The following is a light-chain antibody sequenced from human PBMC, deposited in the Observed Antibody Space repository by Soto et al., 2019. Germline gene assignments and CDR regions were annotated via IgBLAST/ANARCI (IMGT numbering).Light chain of an antibody. V-gene: IGKV3-20*01. J-gene: IGKJ2*01. CDR2: GAS. Sequence: EIVLTQSPGTLSLSPGERVTLSCRASQSVRSSYLAWYQQKPRQAPRLLIYGASSRATGIPDRFSGSGSGTDFTFTISRLELEDFAVYCCDQYASSAYTLGQGTKLEI. CDR3: DQYASSAYT. CDR1: QSVRSSY.